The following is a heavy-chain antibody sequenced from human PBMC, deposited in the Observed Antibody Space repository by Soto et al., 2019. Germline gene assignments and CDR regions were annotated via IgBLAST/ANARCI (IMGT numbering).Heavy chain of an antibody. CDR2: IYYSGST. J-gene: IGHJ4*02. Sequence: SETLSLTCAVSGGSIGSSSYYWSWIRQPPGKGLEWIGYIYYSGSTNYNPSLKSRVTISVDTSKNQFSLKLSSVTAADTAVYYCARTVEYCGGDCYSQLDYWSQGTLVTVSS. V-gene: IGHV4-61*01. CDR1: GGSIGSSSYY. D-gene: IGHD2-21*01. CDR3: ARTVEYCGGDCYSQLDY.